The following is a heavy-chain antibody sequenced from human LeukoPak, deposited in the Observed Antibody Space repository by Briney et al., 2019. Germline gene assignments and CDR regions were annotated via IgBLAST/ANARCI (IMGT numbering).Heavy chain of an antibody. V-gene: IGHV4-4*07. CDR2: IYTSGST. D-gene: IGHD2-2*01. J-gene: IGHJ5*02. CDR1: GGSISSYY. Sequence: PSETLSLTCTVSGGSISSYYWSWIRQPAGKGLEWIGRIYTSGSTNYNPSLKSRVTMSVDTSKNQFSLKLSSVTAADTAVHYCAREVVVPDSNWFDPWGQGTLVTVSS. CDR3: AREVVVPDSNWFDP.